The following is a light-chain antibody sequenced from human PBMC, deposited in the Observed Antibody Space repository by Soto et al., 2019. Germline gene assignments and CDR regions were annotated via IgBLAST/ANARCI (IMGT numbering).Light chain of an antibody. V-gene: IGLV2-14*01. J-gene: IGLJ2*01. CDR2: DVS. CDR1: SSDVGGYNY. Sequence: QSALTQPASVSGSPGQSITISCTGTSSDVGGYNYVSWYQQHPGKAPKVMIYDVSNRPSGVSNCFSGSKSGNTASLTISGLQAEDEADYYCSSYTRSSTRVFGGGTKLTVL. CDR3: SSYTRSSTRV.